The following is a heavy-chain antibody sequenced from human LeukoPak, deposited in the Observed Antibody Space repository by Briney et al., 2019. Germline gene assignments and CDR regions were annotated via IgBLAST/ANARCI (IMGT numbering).Heavy chain of an antibody. CDR1: GYTFTSYA. V-gene: IGHV1-69*13. D-gene: IGHD2-2*02. J-gene: IGHJ5*02. CDR3: ARALCSSTSCDRDWFDP. Sequence: ASVKVSCKASGYTFTSYAISWVRQAPGQGLEWMGGIIPIFGTANYAQKFQGRVTITADESTSTAYMELSSLRSEDTAVYYCARALCSSTSCDRDWFDPWGQGTLVTVSS. CDR2: IIPIFGTA.